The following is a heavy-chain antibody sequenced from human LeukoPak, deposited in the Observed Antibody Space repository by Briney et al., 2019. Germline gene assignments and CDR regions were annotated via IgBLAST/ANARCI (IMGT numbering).Heavy chain of an antibody. CDR1: GYTFTGYY. CDR2: INPNSGGT. V-gene: IGHV1-2*02. CDR3: ARDLLGDGYDLDY. D-gene: IGHD5-24*01. J-gene: IGHJ4*02. Sequence: ASVKVSCKASGYTFTGYYMHWVRQAPGQGLEWMGWINPNSGGTNYEQKFQGRVTMTRDTSISTAYMELSRLRSDDTAVYYCARDLLGDGYDLDYWGQGTLVTVSS.